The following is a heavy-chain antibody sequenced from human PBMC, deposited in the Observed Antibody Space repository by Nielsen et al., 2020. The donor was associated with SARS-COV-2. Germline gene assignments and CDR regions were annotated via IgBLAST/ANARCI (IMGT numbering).Heavy chain of an antibody. CDR1: GVTFSNNA. CDR2: ISNSGDNI. V-gene: IGHV3-23*01. J-gene: IGHJ4*02. CDR3: ARQFYGCNDY. D-gene: IGHD3-10*01. Sequence: GESLKISCTASGVTFSNNAMTWVRQAPGKGLEWVSSISNSGDNIYYADSVKGRFTVSRDNSKNTLYLEMNSLRAEDTAVYYCARQFYGCNDYWGQGTLVTVSS.